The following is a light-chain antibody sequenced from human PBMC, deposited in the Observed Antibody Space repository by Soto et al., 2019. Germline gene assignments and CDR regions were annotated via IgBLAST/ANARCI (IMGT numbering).Light chain of an antibody. CDR3: TSYDTGLSGPVV. CDR2: GNT. CDR1: GSNIGAGFD. J-gene: IGLJ2*01. Sequence: QSVLTQPPSLSGAPGQNIIISCTGGGSNIGAGFDVHWYQQLPGTAPKLLIYGNTNRPSGVPDRFSGSKSGTSASLVITGFQAESEADSYCTSYDTGLSGPVVFGGGTKLTVL. V-gene: IGLV1-40*01.